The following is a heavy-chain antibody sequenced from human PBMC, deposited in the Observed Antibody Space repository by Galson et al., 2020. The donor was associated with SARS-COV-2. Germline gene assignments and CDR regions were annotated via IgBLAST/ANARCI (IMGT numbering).Heavy chain of an antibody. J-gene: IGHJ6*03. V-gene: IGHV3-23*01. CDR2: ISTSGGNT. CDR1: GFIFNSYA. Sequence: GGSLRLSCAASGFIFNSYAMNWVRQAPGKGLEWVSAISTSGGNTYYADSVKGRFTISRDNSKNTLYLQINSLRAEDTAVYYCAKDRASGMTMFGVTIMGNYYMDVWGKGTTVTVSS. CDR3: AKDRASGMTMFGVTIMGNYYMDV. D-gene: IGHD3-3*01.